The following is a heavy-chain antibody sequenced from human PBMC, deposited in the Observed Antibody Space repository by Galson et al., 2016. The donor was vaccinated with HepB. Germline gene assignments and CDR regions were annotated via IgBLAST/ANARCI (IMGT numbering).Heavy chain of an antibody. Sequence: SLRLSCAASGFSFSIYSMNWVRQAPGKGLEWVSSISSSNTYIDYADPVKGRFTISRDNAKNSLYLQMNSLRVEDTAVYYCARVRPRSGYCFDYWGQGTLVTVSS. J-gene: IGHJ4*02. D-gene: IGHD5-12*01. V-gene: IGHV3-21*01. CDR3: ARVRPRSGYCFDY. CDR2: ISSSNTYI. CDR1: GFSFSIYS.